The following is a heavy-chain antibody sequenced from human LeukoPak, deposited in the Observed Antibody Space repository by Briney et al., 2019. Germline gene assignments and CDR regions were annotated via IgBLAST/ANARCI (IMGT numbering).Heavy chain of an antibody. D-gene: IGHD6-13*01. V-gene: IGHV4-59*01. J-gene: IGHJ5*02. CDR1: GGSISSYY. CDR3: ARDALASSSWYRYNWFDP. Sequence: SETLSLTCTVSGGSISSYYWSWIRQPPGKGLEWIGYIYYSGSTNYNPSLKSRVTISVDTSKNLFSLKLSSVTAADTAVYYCARDALASSSWYRYNWFDPWGQGTLVTVSS. CDR2: IYYSGST.